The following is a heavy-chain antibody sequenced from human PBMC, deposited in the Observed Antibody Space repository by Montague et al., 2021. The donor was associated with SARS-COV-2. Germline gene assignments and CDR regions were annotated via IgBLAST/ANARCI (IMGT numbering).Heavy chain of an antibody. Sequence: SETLSLTCAVYGGSFGDDHWSWIRQPPGKGLEWIGNISQSGRTNXNPSLKSRVTISVDTSKNQFSLKLTSVTAADTAVYYCARLGAITLVRGITKADFSNYGMDVWGQGTTVTVSS. V-gene: IGHV4-34*01. CDR3: ARLGAITLVRGITKADFSNYGMDV. J-gene: IGHJ6*02. D-gene: IGHD3-10*01. CDR2: ISQSGRT. CDR1: GGSFGDDH.